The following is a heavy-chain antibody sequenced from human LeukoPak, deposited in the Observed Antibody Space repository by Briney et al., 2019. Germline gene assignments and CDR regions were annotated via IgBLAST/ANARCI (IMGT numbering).Heavy chain of an antibody. Sequence: ASVKVSCKASGYTFTGYYMHWVRQAPGQGLEWMGWINPNSGGTNYAQKFQGRVTMTMDTSISTAYMELSRLRSDDTAVYYCARAGYCSSTSCYSWFDPWGQGTLVTVSS. CDR1: GYTFTGYY. CDR2: INPNSGGT. V-gene: IGHV1-2*02. J-gene: IGHJ5*02. CDR3: ARAGYCSSTSCYSWFDP. D-gene: IGHD2-2*02.